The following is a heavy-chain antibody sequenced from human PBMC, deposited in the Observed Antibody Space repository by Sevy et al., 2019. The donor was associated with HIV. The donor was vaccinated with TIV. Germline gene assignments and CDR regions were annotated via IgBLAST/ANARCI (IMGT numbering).Heavy chain of an antibody. V-gene: IGHV4-61*01. CDR3: AREPYFFDRSGYYWDY. CDR1: GVSVSSDTYY. J-gene: IGHJ4*02. D-gene: IGHD3-22*01. Sequence: SETPSLTCAVSGVSVSSDTYYWSWIRQPPGKGLEWIGYVYHTGSTNYSPAFKSRVTISVDTSKNQFSLRLLSVAAADTAVYYCAREPYFFDRSGYYWDYWGQGALVTVSS. CDR2: VYHTGST.